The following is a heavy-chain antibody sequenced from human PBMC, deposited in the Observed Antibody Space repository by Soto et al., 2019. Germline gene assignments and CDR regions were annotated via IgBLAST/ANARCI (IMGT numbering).Heavy chain of an antibody. CDR1: GFPFSNYA. Sequence: PGGSLRLSCSASGFPFSNYAMSWVRQAPGKGLEWVSAISRSGGSPYYADSVRGRFTVSRDNSKHTLYLQMNSLRAEDTAVYYCARRLDYVILTGTIDYWGQGTLVTVSS. V-gene: IGHV3-23*01. J-gene: IGHJ4*02. D-gene: IGHD3-9*01. CDR3: ARRLDYVILTGTIDY. CDR2: ISRSGGSP.